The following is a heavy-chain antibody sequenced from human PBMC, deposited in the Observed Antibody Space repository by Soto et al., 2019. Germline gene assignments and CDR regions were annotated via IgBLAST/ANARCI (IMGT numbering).Heavy chain of an antibody. CDR1: GFSFSAFS. D-gene: IGHD2-2*02. CDR3: AREGGRHCSPTRCYNAFDI. J-gene: IGHJ3*02. CDR2: ISSTSSTI. Sequence: GVSLRLSCASSGFSFSAFSMNWVRQAPGKGLEWISYISSTSSTIYYADSVKGRFTISRDNAKNSLYLQMNSLRDEDTAVYYCAREGGRHCSPTRCYNAFDIWGLGTMVTVPS. V-gene: IGHV3-48*02.